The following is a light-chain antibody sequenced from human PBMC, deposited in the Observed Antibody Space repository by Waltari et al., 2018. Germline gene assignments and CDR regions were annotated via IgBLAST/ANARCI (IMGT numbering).Light chain of an antibody. V-gene: IGLV2-11*01. Sequence: QSALTQPRSVSGSPGQSVTISCTRTSSDVGGYNYAPRYQQHPGKAPKLIIYDVTKRPSGVPDRFSGSKSGNTASLTISGLQAEDEADYYCCSYGGSYSFVVFGGGTKLTVL. CDR3: CSYGGSYSFVV. CDR2: DVT. J-gene: IGLJ2*01. CDR1: SSDVGGYNY.